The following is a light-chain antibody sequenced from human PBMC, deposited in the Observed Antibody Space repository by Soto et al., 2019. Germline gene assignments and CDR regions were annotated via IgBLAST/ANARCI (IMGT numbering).Light chain of an antibody. Sequence: DIQLTQSPSFLSASVGDRVTITCRASQGIRSFLAWYQQQPGKAPKLLIYAASTLQSGVPSRFSGSGSGTEFALTISSLQPEDFATYYCQQLNSYPRTFGQGTKVEIK. CDR3: QQLNSYPRT. J-gene: IGKJ1*01. CDR2: AAS. CDR1: QGIRSF. V-gene: IGKV1-9*01.